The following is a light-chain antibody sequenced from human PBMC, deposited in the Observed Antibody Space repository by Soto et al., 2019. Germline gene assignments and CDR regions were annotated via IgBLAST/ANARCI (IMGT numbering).Light chain of an antibody. V-gene: IGKV3-15*01. CDR3: QQYDNWPVT. CDR1: QSVTSN. J-gene: IGKJ4*01. Sequence: EIVMTQSPATLSVSPGERVSFSCRASQSVTSNLARYQHKPGQAPRLLIYGASTGATGIPARFSGSGSGTEFTLTINSLQSEDFATYYCQQYDNWPVTFGGGTKVDIK. CDR2: GAS.